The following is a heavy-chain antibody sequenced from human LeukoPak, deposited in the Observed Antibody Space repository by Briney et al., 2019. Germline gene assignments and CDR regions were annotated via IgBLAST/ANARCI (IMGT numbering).Heavy chain of an antibody. Sequence: GGSLRLSCAASGFTFSSYSMNWVRQAPGKGLEWVSSISGTSTSIYYADSVKGRFTISRDNAKNSLYLQMNSLRAEDTAVYYCARGDPIYDFWSGGDYWGQGSLVTVSS. V-gene: IGHV3-21*01. CDR2: ISGTSTSI. D-gene: IGHD3-3*01. J-gene: IGHJ4*02. CDR3: ARGDPIYDFWSGGDY. CDR1: GFTFSSYS.